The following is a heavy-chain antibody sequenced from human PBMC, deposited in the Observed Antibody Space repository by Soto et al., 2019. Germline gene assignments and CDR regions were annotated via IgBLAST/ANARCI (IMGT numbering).Heavy chain of an antibody. CDR1: GYTFTSYG. CDR3: ARVDLMGYYWYFDL. CDR2: ISAFNGNT. Sequence: QVQLVQSGAEVKKPGASVKVSCKASGYTFTSYGISWVRQAPGQGLEWMGWISAFNGNTNYAQKLQGRVTXXTXTXXSTAYMELRSLRSDDTAVYYCARVDLMGYYWYFDLWGRGTLVTVSS. J-gene: IGHJ2*01. V-gene: IGHV1-18*01. D-gene: IGHD1-26*01.